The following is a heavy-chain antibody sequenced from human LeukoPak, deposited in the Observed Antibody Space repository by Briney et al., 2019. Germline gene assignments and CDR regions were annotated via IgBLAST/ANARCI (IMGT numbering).Heavy chain of an antibody. J-gene: IGHJ4*02. V-gene: IGHV3-21*01. Sequence: GGSLRPSCAASGFTFSSYSMNWVRQAPGKGLEWVSSISSSSSYIYYADSVKGRFTISRDNAKNSLYLQMNSLRAEDTAVYYCARDESAAAGTFDYWGQGTLVTVSS. CDR1: GFTFSSYS. CDR3: ARDESAAAGTFDY. CDR2: ISSSSSYI. D-gene: IGHD6-13*01.